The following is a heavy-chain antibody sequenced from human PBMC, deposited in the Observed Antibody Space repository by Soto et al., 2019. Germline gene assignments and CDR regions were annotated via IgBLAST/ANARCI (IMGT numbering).Heavy chain of an antibody. CDR2: IIPIFGTA. CDR3: ARGPDSSAYFFDY. V-gene: IGHV1-69*13. J-gene: IGHJ4*02. Sequence: SVKVSCKASGGTFSSYAISWVRQAPGQGLEWMGGIIPIFGTANYAQKFQGSVTITADESTSTAYMELSSLRSEDTAVYYCARGPDSSAYFFDYWGQGTLVTVSS. D-gene: IGHD3-22*01. CDR1: GGTFSSYA.